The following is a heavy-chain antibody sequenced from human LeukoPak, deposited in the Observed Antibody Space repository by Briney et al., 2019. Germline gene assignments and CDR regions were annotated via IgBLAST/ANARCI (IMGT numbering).Heavy chain of an antibody. CDR1: GFTFNSYW. V-gene: IGHV3-74*01. D-gene: IGHD3-10*02. CDR3: AELGITMIGGV. Sequence: GGSLRLSCAASGFTFNSYWMHWVRQAPGKGLVWVSRINSDGSSTSYADSVKGRFTISRDNAKNTLYLQMNSLRAEDTAVYYCAELGITMIGGVWGKGTTVTISS. CDR2: INSDGSST. J-gene: IGHJ6*04.